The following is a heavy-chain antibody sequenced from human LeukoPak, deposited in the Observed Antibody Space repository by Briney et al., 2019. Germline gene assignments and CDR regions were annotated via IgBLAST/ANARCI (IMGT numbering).Heavy chain of an antibody. D-gene: IGHD3-10*01. CDR1: GDTFSIYG. Sequence: SVKVSCKAVGDTFSIYGISWVRQAPGQGLEWMGGIIPISGAAEYAQKFQGRVTITADEPTTTAYMELTSLTSDDTAVYYCARDPIYDSGSHSTSQGMDVWGQGTTVTVSS. CDR3: ARDPIYDSGSHSTSQGMDV. CDR2: IIPISGAA. V-gene: IGHV1-69*13. J-gene: IGHJ6*01.